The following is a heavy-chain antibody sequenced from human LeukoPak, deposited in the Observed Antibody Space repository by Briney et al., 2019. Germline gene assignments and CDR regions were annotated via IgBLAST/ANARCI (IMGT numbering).Heavy chain of an antibody. Sequence: GGSLRLSCAASGFSVSRSYMSWVRQAPGKGLEWVSVISGSGGSTYYADSVKGRFTISRDNSKNTLYLQMNSLRAEDTAVYYCAKGSRGTPYYYGSGSSYYYYGMDVWGQGTMVTVSS. CDR1: GFSVSRSY. V-gene: IGHV3-23*01. D-gene: IGHD3-10*01. CDR3: AKGSRGTPYYYGSGSSYYYYGMDV. CDR2: ISGSGGST. J-gene: IGHJ6*02.